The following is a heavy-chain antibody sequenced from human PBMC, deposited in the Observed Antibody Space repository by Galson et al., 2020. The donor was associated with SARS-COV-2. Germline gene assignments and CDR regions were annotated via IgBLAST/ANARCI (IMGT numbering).Heavy chain of an antibody. V-gene: IGHV2-5*02. CDR3: ARSASWAVSVHNWLDA. CDR2: IFWDNDK. CDR1: GFSLNTSGVG. D-gene: IGHD3-10*01. J-gene: IGHJ5*02. Sequence: KMSGPTLVKPTQTLTLTCTFYGFSLNTSGVGVGWIRQPPRKALEWLALIFWDNDKWYSPSLKSRLNINNDSSRNQVVLTMTNMEPADTATYYCARSASWAVSVHNWLDAWGQGTLVTVSS.